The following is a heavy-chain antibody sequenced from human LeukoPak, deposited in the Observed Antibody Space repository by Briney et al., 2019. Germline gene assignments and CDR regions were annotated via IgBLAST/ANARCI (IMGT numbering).Heavy chain of an antibody. V-gene: IGHV3-23*01. D-gene: IGHD2-8*01. CDR1: GLTFSSYA. J-gene: IGHJ4*02. CDR2: ISDSGDYT. Sequence: PGGSLRLSCAGSGLTFSSYAMSWVRQAPGKGLEWVSAISDSGDYTYYADSVKGRFTISRDNSKNTLYLHVNSLRAEDTAVYYCAKDTSIGKYCTSGVCSPFDYWGQGTLVTVSS. CDR3: AKDTSIGKYCTSGVCSPFDY.